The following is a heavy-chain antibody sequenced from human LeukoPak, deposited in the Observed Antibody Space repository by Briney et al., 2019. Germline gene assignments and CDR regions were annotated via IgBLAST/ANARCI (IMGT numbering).Heavy chain of an antibody. CDR1: GYSFTSYW. CDR2: IYPGASDT. V-gene: IGHV5-51*01. D-gene: IGHD6-6*01. CDR3: ARHRVGFSSSSSWFDP. J-gene: IGHJ5*02. Sequence: GESLKISCKGSGYSFTSYWIGWVRQMPGKGLEWMGIIYPGASDTRYSPSFQGQVTISADKSISTAYLQWSSLKASDTAMYYCARHRVGFSSSSSWFDPWGQGTLVTVSS.